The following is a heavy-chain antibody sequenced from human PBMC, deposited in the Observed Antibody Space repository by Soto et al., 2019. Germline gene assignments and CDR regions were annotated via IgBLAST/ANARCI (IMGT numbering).Heavy chain of an antibody. V-gene: IGHV6-1*01. CDR1: GDSVSSNSAA. J-gene: IGHJ6*02. Sequence: SQTLSLTCAISGDSVSSNSAAWNWIRQSPSRGLEWLGRTYYRSKWYNDYAVSVKSRITINPDTSKNQFSLQLNSVAPEDTAVYYCARESRGGYGYYYYYYGMDVWGQGTTVTVS. CDR3: ARESRGGYGYYYYYYGMDV. D-gene: IGHD5-12*01. CDR2: TYYRSKWYN.